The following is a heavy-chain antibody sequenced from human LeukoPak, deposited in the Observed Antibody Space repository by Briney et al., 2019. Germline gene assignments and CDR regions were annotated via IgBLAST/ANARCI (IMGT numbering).Heavy chain of an antibody. D-gene: IGHD6-19*01. CDR1: GFTFSSYS. CDR2: ISSSSSTI. V-gene: IGHV3-48*01. Sequence: GGSLRLSCAASGFTFSSYSMTWVRQAPGKGLGWVSYISSSSSTIYYADSVKGRFTISRDNAKNSLYLQMNSLRAEDTAVYYCARRGVAVPFDYWGQGTLVTVSS. J-gene: IGHJ4*02. CDR3: ARRGVAVPFDY.